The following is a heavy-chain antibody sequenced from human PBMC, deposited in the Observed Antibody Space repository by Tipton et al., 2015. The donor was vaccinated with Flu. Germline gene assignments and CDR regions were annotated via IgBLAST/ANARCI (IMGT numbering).Heavy chain of an antibody. CDR3: AKGDNYNWNYVGAFDI. Sequence: SLRLSCAASGFTFSSYAMSWVRQAPGKGLEWVSAISGSGGSTYYADSVKGRFTISRDNSKNTLYLQMNSLRAEDTAVYYCAKGDNYNWNYVGAFDIWGQGTMVTVSS. J-gene: IGHJ3*02. D-gene: IGHD1-7*01. V-gene: IGHV3-23*01. CDR1: GFTFSSYA. CDR2: ISGSGGST.